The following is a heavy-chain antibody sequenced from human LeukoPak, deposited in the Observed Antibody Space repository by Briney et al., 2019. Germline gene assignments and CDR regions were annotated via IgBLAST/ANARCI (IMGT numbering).Heavy chain of an antibody. CDR2: INHSGSA. D-gene: IGHD6-13*01. CDR1: GGSFSGYY. CDR3: ARAAAGSVPYPYYFDY. V-gene: IGHV4-34*01. Sequence: SETLSLTCAVHGGSFSGYYWSWIRQPPGKGLEWIGEINHSGSANYNPSLKSRVTISVDTSKNQFSLKLSSVTAADTAVYYCARAAAGSVPYPYYFDYWGQGTLVTVSS. J-gene: IGHJ4*02.